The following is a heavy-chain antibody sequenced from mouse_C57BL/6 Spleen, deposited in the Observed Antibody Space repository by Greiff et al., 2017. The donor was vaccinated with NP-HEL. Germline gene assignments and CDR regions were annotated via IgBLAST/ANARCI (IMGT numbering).Heavy chain of an antibody. V-gene: IGHV14-4*01. J-gene: IGHJ2*01. CDR3: TTVTTVENYFDY. D-gene: IGHD1-1*01. Sequence: EVQLQQSGAELVRPGASVKLSCTASGFNIKDDYMHWVKQRPEQGLEWIGWIDPENGDTEYASKFQGKATITADTSSNTAYLQLSSLTSEDTAVYYCTTVTTVENYFDYWGQGTTLTVSS. CDR1: GFNIKDDY. CDR2: IDPENGDT.